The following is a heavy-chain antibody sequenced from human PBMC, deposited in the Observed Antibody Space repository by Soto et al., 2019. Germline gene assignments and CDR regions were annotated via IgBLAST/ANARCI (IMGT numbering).Heavy chain of an antibody. CDR3: AKGTYYYGSAPYYFDY. CDR1: GFTFSSYA. V-gene: IGHV3-23*01. Sequence: GGSLRLSCAASGFTFSSYAMSWVRQAPGKGLEWVSGISDSGGSTYYADSVKGRFTIPRDNSKNTLYLQMNSLRAEDTAVYYCAKGTYYYGSAPYYFDYWGQGTLVTIPS. CDR2: ISDSGGST. J-gene: IGHJ4*02. D-gene: IGHD3-10*01.